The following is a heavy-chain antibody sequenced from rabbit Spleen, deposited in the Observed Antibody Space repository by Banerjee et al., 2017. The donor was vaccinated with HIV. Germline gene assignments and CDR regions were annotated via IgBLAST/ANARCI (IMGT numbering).Heavy chain of an antibody. CDR3: ARDAAGREDFNL. CDR2: INTATGKP. J-gene: IGHJ4*01. CDR1: GFSFSDRDV. Sequence: QEELEESGGGLVKPEGSLTLTCKASGFSFSDRDVMCWVRQAPGKGLEWIACINTATGKPVYATWAKGRFTISKTSSTTLTLQMTSLTAADTATYFCARDAAGREDFNLWGQGTLVTVS. D-gene: IGHD4-2*01. V-gene: IGHV1S45*01.